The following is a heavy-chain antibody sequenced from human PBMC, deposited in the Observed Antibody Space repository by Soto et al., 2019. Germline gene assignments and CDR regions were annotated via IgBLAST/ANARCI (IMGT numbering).Heavy chain of an antibody. Sequence: QVHLVQSGAEVKKPGASVKVSCMASGYNFIAQNIHWLRQAPGLGLAWMGKMNPNCGGSDYAQEFLGRVTVTRDTCISTVYMELTRLRSDDTAVCYCVRGLFFNSGSAAFGLWGQGEIVSVSS. CDR2: MNPNCGGS. V-gene: IGHV1-2*02. J-gene: IGHJ3*01. CDR3: VRGLFFNSGSAAFGL. D-gene: IGHD1-20*01. CDR1: GYNFIAQN.